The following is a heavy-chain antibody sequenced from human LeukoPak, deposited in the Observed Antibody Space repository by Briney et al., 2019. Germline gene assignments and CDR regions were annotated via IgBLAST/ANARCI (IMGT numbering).Heavy chain of an antibody. CDR3: ANLIAVNY. D-gene: IGHD6-19*01. J-gene: IGHJ4*02. CDR2: ISTSGGNT. CDR1: GFTFSSYA. V-gene: IGHV3-23*01. Sequence: AGGSLRLSCAASGFTFSSYAMSWVRQAPGKGPEWVSTISTSGGNTYYANSVKGRFTISRDNSKTTLYLQMNSLRAEDTAVYYCANLIAVNYWGQGTLVTVSS.